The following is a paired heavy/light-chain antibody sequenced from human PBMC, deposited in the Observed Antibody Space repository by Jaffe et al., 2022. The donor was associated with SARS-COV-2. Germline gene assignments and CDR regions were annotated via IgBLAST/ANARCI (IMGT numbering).Light chain of an antibody. CDR2: DAS. J-gene: IGKJ4*01. V-gene: IGKV1-33*01. CDR3: QQYDRLPT. Sequence: DIQMTQSPSSLSAFVGDRVTITCQASQDIGNFLNWFQQTPGKAPKLLIYDASNLETGVPSRFSGRRSGTTFTFTISNLQPEDVATYYCQQYDRLPTFGGGTKVDI. CDR1: QDIGNF.
Heavy chain of an antibody. CDR3: ARKRGYSYGHLDY. CDR2: ISGYNGNT. J-gene: IGHJ4*02. CDR1: GYTFDSYG. D-gene: IGHD5-18*01. V-gene: IGHV1-18*01. Sequence: QVHLVQSGGDVKKPGASVKVSCKASGYTFDSYGIAWVRQAPGQRPEWMGWISGYNGNTDYAQKFKGRVTMTTDTSTTTVYLDLRSLRPDDTAVYYCARKRGYSYGHLDYWGQGTLVTVSS.